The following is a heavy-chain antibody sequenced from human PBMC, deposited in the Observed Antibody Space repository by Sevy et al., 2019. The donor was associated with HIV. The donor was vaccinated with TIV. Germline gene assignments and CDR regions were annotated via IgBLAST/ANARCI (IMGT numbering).Heavy chain of an antibody. D-gene: IGHD4-17*01. V-gene: IGHV3-30*04. CDR2: ISYDGRNK. CDR1: GFTFSSYA. CDR3: ARDQHDYAGNIRTGWFDP. J-gene: IGHJ5*02. Sequence: GGALRLSCAASGFTFSSYAMHWVRQAPGKGLEWVAVISYDGRNKYYADSVKGRFTISGDNSKNTLHLQMNSLRAEDTAVYYCARDQHDYAGNIRTGWFDPWGQGTLVTVSS.